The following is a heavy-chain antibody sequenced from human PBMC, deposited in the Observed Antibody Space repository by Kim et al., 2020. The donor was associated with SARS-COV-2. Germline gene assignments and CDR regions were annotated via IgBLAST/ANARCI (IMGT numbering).Heavy chain of an antibody. D-gene: IGHD1-1*01. V-gene: IGHV1-3*04. J-gene: IGHJ4*02. CDR2: FNTGNGDT. CDR1: GYTFSNYA. CDR3: ATPRGGGERRALDY. Sequence: ASVKVSCKASGYTFSNYAIHWVRQAPGQRLEWMGRFNTGNGDTKYSGEFQGRVTLTRDTSASTAYMELSSLRSEDTAVYYCATPRGGGERRALDYWGQGT.